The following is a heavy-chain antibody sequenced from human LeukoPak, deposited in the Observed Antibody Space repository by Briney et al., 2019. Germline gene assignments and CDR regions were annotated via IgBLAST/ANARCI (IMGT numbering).Heavy chain of an antibody. J-gene: IGHJ4*02. CDR3: ARVPSGGPFDY. CDR2: ISAYNGNT. Sequence: ASVKVSCKASGYSFTSYGITWVRQAPGQGLEWMGWISAYNGNTNYAQRLQGRVTMTTDTSTSTAYMELRSLTSDDTAVYYCARVPSGGPFDYWGQGTLVTVSS. CDR1: GYSFTSYG. D-gene: IGHD2-15*01. V-gene: IGHV1-18*01.